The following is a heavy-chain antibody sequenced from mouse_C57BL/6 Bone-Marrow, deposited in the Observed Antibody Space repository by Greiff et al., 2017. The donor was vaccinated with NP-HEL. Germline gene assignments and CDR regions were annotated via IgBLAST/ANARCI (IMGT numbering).Heavy chain of an antibody. D-gene: IGHD2-4*01. J-gene: IGHJ4*01. CDR3: ARSLYYDYLYAMDY. V-gene: IGHV1-80*01. CDR1: GYAFSSYW. CDR2: IYPGDGDT. Sequence: QVQLKQSGAELVKPGASVKISCKASGYAFSSYWMNWVKQRPGKGLEWIGQIYPGDGDTNYNGKFKGKATLTADKSSSTAYMQLSSLTSEDSAVYFCARSLYYDYLYAMDYWGQGTSVTVSS.